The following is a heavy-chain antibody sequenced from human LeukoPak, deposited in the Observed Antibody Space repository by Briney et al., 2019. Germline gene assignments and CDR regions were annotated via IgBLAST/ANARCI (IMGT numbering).Heavy chain of an antibody. D-gene: IGHD3-10*01. CDR2: INWYGGRT. Sequence: GGSLRLSCAASGFTFDDYGMSWVRQAPGKGLEWVSGINWYGGRTGYADSVKGRFTISRDNAKNSLYLQMNSLRAEDTALYYCARRRRMVRGINYYMDVWGKGTTVTVSS. V-gene: IGHV3-20*04. J-gene: IGHJ6*03. CDR1: GFTFDDYG. CDR3: ARRRRMVRGINYYMDV.